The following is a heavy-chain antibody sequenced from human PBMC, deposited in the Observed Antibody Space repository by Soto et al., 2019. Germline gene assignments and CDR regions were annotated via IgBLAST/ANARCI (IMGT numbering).Heavy chain of an antibody. Sequence: QVQLVESGGGVVQPGRSLRLSCAASGFTFSVYGMHWVRQAPGKGLEWVAVIWYDGSNKYYVDSLMGRFTISRDNSKNTLYLQMNSLRAEDTAVYYCARDFSDGNYYSAMDVWGQGTTVTVSS. J-gene: IGHJ6*02. CDR2: IWYDGSNK. CDR3: ARDFSDGNYYSAMDV. CDR1: GFTFSVYG. V-gene: IGHV3-33*01.